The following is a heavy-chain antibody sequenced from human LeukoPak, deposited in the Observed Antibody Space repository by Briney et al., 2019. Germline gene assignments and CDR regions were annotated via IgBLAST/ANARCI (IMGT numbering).Heavy chain of an antibody. D-gene: IGHD3-10*01. J-gene: IGHJ4*02. Sequence: SLRLSCAASGFTFDDYAMHWVRQAPGKGLEWVSGISWNSGSIGYADSVKGRFTISRDNAKNSLYLQMNSLRAEDTALYYCAKDSGGSGSYYTFDYWGQGTLVTVSS. CDR1: GFTFDDYA. V-gene: IGHV3-9*01. CDR3: AKDSGGSGSYYTFDY. CDR2: ISWNSGSI.